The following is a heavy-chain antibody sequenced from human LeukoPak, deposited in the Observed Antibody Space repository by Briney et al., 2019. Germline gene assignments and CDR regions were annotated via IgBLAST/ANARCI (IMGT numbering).Heavy chain of an antibody. CDR3: ARGTHSSSWYGAMYYFDY. CDR2: INSDGSST. D-gene: IGHD6-13*01. Sequence: GGSLRLSCAASGFTFSSYWMHWVRQAPGKGLVWVSRINSDGSSTSYADSVKGRFTISRDNAKNTLYLQMNSLRAEDTAGYYCARGTHSSSWYGAMYYFDYGGKGTLVTVSS. CDR1: GFTFSSYW. J-gene: IGHJ4*02. V-gene: IGHV3-74*01.